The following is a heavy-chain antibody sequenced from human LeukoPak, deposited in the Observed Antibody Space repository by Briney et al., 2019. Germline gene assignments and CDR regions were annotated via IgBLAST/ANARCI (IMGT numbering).Heavy chain of an antibody. J-gene: IGHJ4*02. CDR2: IWYDGSNK. Sequence: PGGSLRLSCAASGFTFSSYGMHWVRQAPGKGLEWVAVIWYDGSNKYYADSVKGRFTISRDNSKNTLYLQMNSLRAEDTAVYYCARDPGDYYDSSGYQYSDYWGQGTLVTVSS. CDR3: ARDPGDYYDSSGYQYSDY. V-gene: IGHV3-33*01. D-gene: IGHD3-22*01. CDR1: GFTFSSYG.